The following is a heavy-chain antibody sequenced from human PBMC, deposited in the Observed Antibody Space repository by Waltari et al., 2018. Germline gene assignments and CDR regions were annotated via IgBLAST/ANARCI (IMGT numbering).Heavy chain of an antibody. CDR1: GGSFSGYY. V-gene: IGHV4-34*01. CDR3: ASLHYYSSGLSSKFDY. D-gene: IGHD3-22*01. J-gene: IGHJ4*02. Sequence: QVQLQQWGAGLLKPSETLSLTCAVYGGSFSGYYWSWLRHPPGNGLEWIGAINHSGSTNYTPSLKSRVTISVDTSKNQFSLKLSSVTAADTAVYYCASLHYYSSGLSSKFDYWGQGTLVTVSA. CDR2: INHSGST.